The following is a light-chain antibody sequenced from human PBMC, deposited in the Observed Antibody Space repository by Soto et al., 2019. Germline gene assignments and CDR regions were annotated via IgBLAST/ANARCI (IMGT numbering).Light chain of an antibody. J-gene: IGKJ1*01. CDR2: GAS. CDR1: ESVSSNY. Sequence: EIVLTQSPDTLSLSPWERATLSCRASESVSSNYVAWYQQKPGQAPRLLIYGASNRATGIPDRFSGSGSGTDFTLTISRLEPEDFAVYYCQQYGSSGTFGQGTKVDIK. V-gene: IGKV3-20*01. CDR3: QQYGSSGT.